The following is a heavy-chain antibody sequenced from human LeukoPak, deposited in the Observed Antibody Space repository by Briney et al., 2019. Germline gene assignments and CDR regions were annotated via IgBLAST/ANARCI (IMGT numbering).Heavy chain of an antibody. CDR3: ARGLYQLLYAFDI. Sequence: SKTLSLTCTVSGGSISSGDYYWSWIRQPPGKGLEWIGYIYYSGSTYYNPSLKSRVTISVDTSKNQFSLKLSSVTAADTAVYYCARGLYQLLYAFDIWGQGKMVTVSS. V-gene: IGHV4-30-4*08. D-gene: IGHD2-2*02. CDR1: GGSISSGDYY. CDR2: IYYSGST. J-gene: IGHJ3*02.